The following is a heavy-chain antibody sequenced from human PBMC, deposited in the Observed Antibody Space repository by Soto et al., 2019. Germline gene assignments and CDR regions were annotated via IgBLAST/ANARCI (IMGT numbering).Heavy chain of an antibody. Sequence: QVHLVQSGAEVKKPGASVKVSCKASGYNFSGYYMHWVRQAPGQGLEWMGWINPNDGATNYAQKFQGRVTMTRDTSISTAYMELSSLKYDDTAISYCAREGYCSGCDCYTWFDPWGQGTLVTVAS. D-gene: IGHD2-8*02. CDR3: AREGYCSGCDCYTWFDP. CDR2: INPNDGAT. V-gene: IGHV1-2*02. CDR1: GYNFSGYY. J-gene: IGHJ5*02.